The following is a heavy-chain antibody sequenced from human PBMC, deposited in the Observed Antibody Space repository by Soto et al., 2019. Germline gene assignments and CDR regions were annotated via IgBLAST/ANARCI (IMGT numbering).Heavy chain of an antibody. V-gene: IGHV1-18*01. J-gene: IGHJ5*02. CDR2: ISAYTDTP. Sequence: GASVKVSCKASGYTFTNFGVTWVRGAPGQGLEWMGWISAYTDTPNYAQKFQDRVTMTIDTSTSTAYMDLRSLTSDDTAVYYCARVIPGVEAWFDPWGQGTLVTVSS. D-gene: IGHD2-2*01. CDR3: ARVIPGVEAWFDP. CDR1: GYTFTNFG.